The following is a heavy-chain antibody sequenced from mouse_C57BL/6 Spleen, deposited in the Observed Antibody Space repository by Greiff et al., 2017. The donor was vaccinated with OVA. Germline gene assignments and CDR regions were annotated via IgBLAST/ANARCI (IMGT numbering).Heavy chain of an antibody. J-gene: IGHJ3*01. D-gene: IGHD3-1*01. CDR3: ASGARDPWFAY. CDR2: IYPGSGST. Sequence: QVQLKQPGAELVKPGASVKMSCKASGYTFTSYWITWVKQRPGQGLAWIGDIYPGSGSTNYNEKFTSKATLTVDTSSSTAYMQLSSQTSEDSAVDYCASGARDPWFAYWGQGTLVTVSA. V-gene: IGHV1-55*01. CDR1: GYTFTSYW.